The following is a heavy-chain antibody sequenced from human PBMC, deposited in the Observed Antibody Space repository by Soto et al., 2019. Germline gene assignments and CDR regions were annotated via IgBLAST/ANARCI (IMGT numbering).Heavy chain of an antibody. Sequence: QVQLVQSGAEVKKPGASVKVSCKASGYTFTSYDINWVRQATGQGLEWMGWMNPNSGNTGYAQKFQGSVTMPRNTSVSTVYMELSSLRSQYKSVDYCAREMTPRRMDVWGQGTTVTVSS. V-gene: IGHV1-8*01. CDR3: AREMTPRRMDV. CDR1: GYTFTSYD. CDR2: MNPNSGNT. J-gene: IGHJ6*02.